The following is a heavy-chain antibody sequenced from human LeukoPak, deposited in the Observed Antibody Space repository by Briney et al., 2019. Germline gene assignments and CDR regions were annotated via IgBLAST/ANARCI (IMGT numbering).Heavy chain of an antibody. CDR3: ARVGSYYYGSGSYCFDY. J-gene: IGHJ4*02. V-gene: IGHV1-18*01. CDR1: GCTFTNYG. Sequence: GASVKVSCKASGCTFTNYGISWVRQAPGQGLEWMGWISAYNGNTNYAQKLQGRVTMTTDTSTSTAYMELRSLRSDDTAVYYCARVGSYYYGSGSYCFDYWGQGTLVTVSS. D-gene: IGHD3-10*01. CDR2: ISAYNGNT.